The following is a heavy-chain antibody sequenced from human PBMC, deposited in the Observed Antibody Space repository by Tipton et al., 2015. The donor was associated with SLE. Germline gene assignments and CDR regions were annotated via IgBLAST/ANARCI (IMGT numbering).Heavy chain of an antibody. CDR3: ARGGPSSKWLDP. CDR1: PYSIIIGFY. Sequence: TLSLTCTVSPYSIIIGFYWVWFRQPPGKGPEWIGGFSHTGNPSYNPSLRSRVTMSGDTSKNQFSLKLNSVTAADTAVYYCARGGPSSKWLDPWGRGTQVTVSS. J-gene: IGHJ5*02. V-gene: IGHV4-38-2*02. CDR2: FSHTGNP. D-gene: IGHD6-6*01.